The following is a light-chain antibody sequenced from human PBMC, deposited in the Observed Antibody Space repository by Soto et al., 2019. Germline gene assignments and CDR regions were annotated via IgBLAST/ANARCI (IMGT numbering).Light chain of an antibody. Sequence: QSVLTQPASVSGSPGQSITISCTGTSSDVGGYNYVSWYQQHPGRAPKLMIFDVSNRPSGVSDRFSGSKSGNTASLTISGLQAEDEADYYCSSYTNSRSYVFGTGNKVTVL. J-gene: IGLJ1*01. V-gene: IGLV2-14*01. CDR2: DVS. CDR1: SSDVGGYNY. CDR3: SSYTNSRSYV.